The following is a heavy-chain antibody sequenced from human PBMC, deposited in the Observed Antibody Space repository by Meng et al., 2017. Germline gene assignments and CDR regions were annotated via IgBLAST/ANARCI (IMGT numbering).Heavy chain of an antibody. V-gene: IGHV1-24*01. Sequence: ASVKVSCKVSGYTLTELSMHWVRQAPGKGLEWMGGFDPEDGETIYAQKFQGRVTMTEDTSTDTAYMELSSLRSEDTAVYYCATNGGSAAATHYYYYGMDVWGQGTTVTVYS. CDR3: ATNGGSAAATHYYYYGMDV. D-gene: IGHD6-13*01. J-gene: IGHJ6*02. CDR2: FDPEDGET. CDR1: GYTLTELS.